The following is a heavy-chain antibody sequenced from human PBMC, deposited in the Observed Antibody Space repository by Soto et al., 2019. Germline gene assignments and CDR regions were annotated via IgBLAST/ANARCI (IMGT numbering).Heavy chain of an antibody. CDR1: GFTFADAW. CDR2: IKREADGGTT. D-gene: IGHD3-22*01. CDR3: TTGLRNGYYNFDY. Sequence: EMQLVESGGGLVKPGGSLRLSCAASGFTFADAWMSWVRQAPGRGLEWVGRIKREADGGTTDYAAPVKGRTTISRDDSKNTLYLQMNSLKTEDTAVYYCTTGLRNGYYNFDYWGQGTPVTVSS. J-gene: IGHJ4*02. V-gene: IGHV3-15*01.